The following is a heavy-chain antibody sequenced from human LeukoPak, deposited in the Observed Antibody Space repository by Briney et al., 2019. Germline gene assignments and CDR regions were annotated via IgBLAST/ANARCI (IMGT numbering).Heavy chain of an antibody. Sequence: PSETLSLTCTVSGDSISSNYWSWIRQPPGKGLEWIGYIYYSGSTNYNPSLKSRVTISVDTSKNQFSLNLSSVTAADTAVYYCARGGGYSGYDFGYWGQGTLVTVSS. CDR1: GDSISSNY. J-gene: IGHJ4*02. CDR2: IYYSGST. CDR3: ARGGGYSGYDFGY. D-gene: IGHD5-12*01. V-gene: IGHV4-59*01.